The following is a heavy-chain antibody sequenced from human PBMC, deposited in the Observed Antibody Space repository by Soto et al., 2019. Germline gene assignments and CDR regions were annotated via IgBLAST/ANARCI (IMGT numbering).Heavy chain of an antibody. Sequence: GGSLRLSCVGSGFTFGAVAMDWVRQAPGKGLEWVALISSDGTNTYYADSVKGRFTISRDNSKNTLYLQMNSLRGADTAVYYCAKQIVAVIRPPYPTDYFYGVHVWGPGTTVTVFS. CDR1: GFTFGAVA. CDR2: ISSDGTNT. V-gene: IGHV3-30*04. D-gene: IGHD2-2*01. CDR3: AKQIVAVIRPPYPTDYFYGVHV. J-gene: IGHJ6*02.